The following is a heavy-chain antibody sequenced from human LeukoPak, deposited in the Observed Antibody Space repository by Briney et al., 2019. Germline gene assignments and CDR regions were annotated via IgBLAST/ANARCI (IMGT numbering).Heavy chain of an antibody. CDR2: ISHSGST. J-gene: IGHJ6*02. V-gene: IGHV4-34*01. CDR3: AREKRGHSYGMYYYYYGMDV. Sequence: SETLSLTCAVYGGSFSGYYWSWIRQPPGKGLEWIGEISHSGSTNYNPSLKSRVTISVDTSKNQFSLKLSSVTAADTAVYYCAREKRGHSYGMYYYYYGMDVWGQGTTVTVSS. CDR1: GGSFSGYY. D-gene: IGHD5-18*01.